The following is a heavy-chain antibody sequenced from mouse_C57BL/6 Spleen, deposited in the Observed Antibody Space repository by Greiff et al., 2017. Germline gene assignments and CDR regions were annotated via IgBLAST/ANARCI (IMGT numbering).Heavy chain of an antibody. V-gene: IGHV1-22*01. J-gene: IGHJ4*01. CDR3: ARDYTYAMDY. Sequence: DVQLVESGPELVKPGASVKMSCKASGYTFTDYNMHWVKQSHGKSLEWIGNINPNNGGTSYNQKFKGKATLTVNKSSSTAYMELRSLTSEDSAVYYCARDYTYAMDYWGQGTSVTVSS. CDR1: GYTFTDYN. CDR2: INPNNGGT. D-gene: IGHD2-12*01.